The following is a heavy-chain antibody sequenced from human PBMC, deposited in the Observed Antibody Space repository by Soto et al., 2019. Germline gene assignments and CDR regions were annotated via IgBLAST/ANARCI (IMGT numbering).Heavy chain of an antibody. D-gene: IGHD3-9*01. V-gene: IGHV1-69*13. J-gene: IGHJ4*02. CDR1: GGTFSSYA. CDR2: IIPIFGTA. Sequence: SVKVSCKASGGTFSSYAISWVRQAPGQGLEWMGGIIPIFGTANYAQKFQGRVTITADESTSTAYMELSSLRSEDTAVYYCASEQYYDILTGYYFDYWGQGTLVTVSS. CDR3: ASEQYYDILTGYYFDY.